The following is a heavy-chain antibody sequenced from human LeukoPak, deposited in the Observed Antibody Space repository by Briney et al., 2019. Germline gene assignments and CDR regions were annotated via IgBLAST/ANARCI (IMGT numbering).Heavy chain of an antibody. V-gene: IGHV4-61*02. CDR2: IYTSGSS. Sequence: PSQTLSLTCTVSGGSISSSNYYWNWIRQPAGKGLEWIGRIYTSGSSNYNPSLKSRVTISIDTSKNQFSLKLSSVTAADTAVYYCARGLVDYHDYYMDVWGKGTTVTISS. D-gene: IGHD3-10*01. CDR1: GGSISSSNYY. CDR3: ARGLVDYHDYYMDV. J-gene: IGHJ6*03.